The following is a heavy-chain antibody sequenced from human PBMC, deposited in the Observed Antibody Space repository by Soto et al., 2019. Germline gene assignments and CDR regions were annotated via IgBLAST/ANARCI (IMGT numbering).Heavy chain of an antibody. CDR3: ARVTYSGYDYHPYFDY. CDR2: IYYSGST. CDR1: GGSISSGGYY. J-gene: IGHJ4*02. D-gene: IGHD5-12*01. V-gene: IGHV4-31*03. Sequence: QVQLQESGPGLVKPSQTLSLTCTVSGGSISSGGYYWSWIRQHPGKCLEWIGYIYYSGSTYYNPSLKRRVTISVDTSKNQFSLKLSSVTAADTAVYYCARVTYSGYDYHPYFDYWGQGTLVTVSS.